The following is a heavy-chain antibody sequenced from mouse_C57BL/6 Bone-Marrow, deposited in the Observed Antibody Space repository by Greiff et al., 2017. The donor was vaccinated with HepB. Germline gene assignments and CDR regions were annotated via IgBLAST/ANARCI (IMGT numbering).Heavy chain of an antibody. CDR3: ARDGYYPYFDV. V-gene: IGHV1-80*01. J-gene: IGHJ1*03. Sequence: QVQLQQSGAELVKPGASVKISCKASGYSFSSYWMNWVKQRPGKGLEWIGQIYPGDGDTNYNGKFKGKATLTADKSSSKAYMQLSSLTSEDSAVYFCARDGYYPYFDVWGTGTTVTVSS. CDR2: IYPGDGDT. D-gene: IGHD2-3*01. CDR1: GYSFSSYW.